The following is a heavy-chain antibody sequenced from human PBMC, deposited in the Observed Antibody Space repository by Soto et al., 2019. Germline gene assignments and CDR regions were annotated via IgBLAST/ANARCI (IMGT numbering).Heavy chain of an antibody. CDR1: GGTFSSYA. Sequence: QVQLVQSGAEVKKPGSSVKVSCKASGGTFSSYAISWVRQAPGQGLEWMGGIIPISDTTNYAQKFQGRVTITADESTSTDYMELSSLRSEDTAVYYCARSQGSSTSLEIYYYYYYGMDVWGKGTTVNVSS. J-gene: IGHJ6*04. V-gene: IGHV1-69*01. D-gene: IGHD2-2*01. CDR2: IIPISDTT. CDR3: ARSQGSSTSLEIYYYYYYGMDV.